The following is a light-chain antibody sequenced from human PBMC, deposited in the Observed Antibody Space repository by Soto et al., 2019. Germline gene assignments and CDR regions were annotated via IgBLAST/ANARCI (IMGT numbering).Light chain of an antibody. CDR1: QGISSK. J-gene: IGKJ1*01. CDR2: GAS. CDR3: QQYNNWPRT. Sequence: EVVMTQSPATLSVSPGERATLPCRTSQGISSKLAWYQQKPGQAPRLLIYGASTRATGVPVRFRGGGSGTEFTLTISSLQSEDFAVYYCQQYNNWPRTFGQGTKVEIK. V-gene: IGKV3-15*01.